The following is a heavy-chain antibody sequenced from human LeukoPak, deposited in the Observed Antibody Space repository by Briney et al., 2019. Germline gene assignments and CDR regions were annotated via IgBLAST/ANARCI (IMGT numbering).Heavy chain of an antibody. Sequence: GRSLRLSCAAFGFTFSSYGMHWVRQTPGKGLEWVAFIRHDGSYQQYADSVKGRFTVSRDNSKDMVYLKMNSLRTEDTAVYYCAKNRDSSDYPRDFDFWGQGTLVTVSS. CDR3: AKNRDSSDYPRDFDF. V-gene: IGHV3-30*02. CDR1: GFTFSSYG. CDR2: IRHDGSYQ. J-gene: IGHJ4*02. D-gene: IGHD3-22*01.